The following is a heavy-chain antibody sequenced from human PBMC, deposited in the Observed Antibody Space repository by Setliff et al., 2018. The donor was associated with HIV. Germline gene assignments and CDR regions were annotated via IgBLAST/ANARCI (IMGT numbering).Heavy chain of an antibody. J-gene: IGHJ3*02. V-gene: IGHV1-46*01. CDR1: GHTFINYY. CDR3: ARSIYEWGAFDI. CDR2: IYSGGGST. D-gene: IGHD2-8*01. Sequence: ASVKVSCKAPGHTFINYYIHWVRQAPGQGLEWMGIIYSGGGSTNYAQKFQGRITMTSDTSTSTVYIELSSLRSEDSAVYYCARSIYEWGAFDIWGQGTRVTVS.